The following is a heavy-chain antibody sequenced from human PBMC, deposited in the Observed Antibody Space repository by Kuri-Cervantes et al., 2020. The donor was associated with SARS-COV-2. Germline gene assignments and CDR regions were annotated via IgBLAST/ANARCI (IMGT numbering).Heavy chain of an antibody. J-gene: IGHJ3*02. V-gene: IGHV4-59*12. Sequence: SETLSLTCTVSGGSISSYYWSWIRQPPGKGLEWIGYIYYSGSTNYNPSLKSRVTISVDTSKNQFSLKLSSVTAADTAVYYCARDGIDIVVGNDAFDIWGQGTMVTVSS. CDR1: GGSISSYY. D-gene: IGHD2-2*01. CDR3: ARDGIDIVVGNDAFDI. CDR2: IYYSGST.